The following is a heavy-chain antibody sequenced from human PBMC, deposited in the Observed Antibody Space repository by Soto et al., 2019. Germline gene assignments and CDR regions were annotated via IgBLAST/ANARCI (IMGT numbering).Heavy chain of an antibody. CDR1: GGSICSYY. CDR2: IYYSGST. CDR3: ARSLEQLVPPYYYYYMDV. D-gene: IGHD6-6*01. J-gene: IGHJ6*03. V-gene: IGHV4-59*01. Sequence: PSESLSLTCTVSGGSICSYYWSWIRQPPGKGLEWIGYIYYSGSTNYNPSLKSRVTISVDTSKNQFSLKLSSVTAADTAVYYCARSLEQLVPPYYYYYMDVWGKGTTVTVSS.